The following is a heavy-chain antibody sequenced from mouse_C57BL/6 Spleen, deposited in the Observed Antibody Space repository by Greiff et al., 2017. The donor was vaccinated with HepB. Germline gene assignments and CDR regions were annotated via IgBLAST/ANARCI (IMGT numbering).Heavy chain of an antibody. Sequence: QVQLQQSGADLVKPGDSVKLSCKASGYTFTSYWMHWVKQRPGQGLEWIGYINPSSGYTKYYQKFKDKATLTADKSSSTVYMQLSSLTYEDSAVYYCARSDGNCDWYFDVWGTGTTVTVSS. J-gene: IGHJ1*03. CDR1: GYTFTSYW. D-gene: IGHD2-1*01. V-gene: IGHV1-7*01. CDR3: ARSDGNCDWYFDV. CDR2: INPSSGYT.